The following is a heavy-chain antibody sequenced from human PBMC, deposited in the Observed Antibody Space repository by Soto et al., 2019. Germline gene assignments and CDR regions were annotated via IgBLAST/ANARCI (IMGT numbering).Heavy chain of an antibody. Sequence: GGSLRLSCAASGFTFSSYAMSWVRQAPGKGLEWVSAISGSGGSTYYADSVKGRFTISRDNSKNTLYLQMNSLRAEDTAVYYCAKEAHIVVVVAATPNDAFAIWGQGTMVTVSS. J-gene: IGHJ3*02. CDR2: ISGSGGST. D-gene: IGHD2-15*01. CDR1: GFTFSSYA. CDR3: AKEAHIVVVVAATPNDAFAI. V-gene: IGHV3-23*01.